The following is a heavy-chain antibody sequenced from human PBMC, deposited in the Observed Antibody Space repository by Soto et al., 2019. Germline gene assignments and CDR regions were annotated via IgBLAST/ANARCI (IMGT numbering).Heavy chain of an antibody. CDR1: CGSISSSYR. V-gene: IGHV4-4*02. CDR2: IYHSGST. J-gene: IGHJ6*02. CDR3: ARVSGSYYYGMDV. Sequence: SETLSLTCAVSCGSISSSYRWSWVRQPPGKGLEWIGEIYHSGSTNYNTSLKSRVTISVDKSKNQFSLKVTSVTAADTAVYYCARVSGSYYYGMDVWGQGTTVT.